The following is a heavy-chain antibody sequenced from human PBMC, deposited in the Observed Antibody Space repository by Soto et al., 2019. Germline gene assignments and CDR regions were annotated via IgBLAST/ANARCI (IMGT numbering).Heavy chain of an antibody. CDR3: ATAGGGYHYAY. D-gene: IGHD3-22*01. CDR2: TRNKANSYTT. J-gene: IGHJ4*02. Sequence: GSLRLSCAASGFTFSDHYMDWVRQAPGKGLEWVGRTRNKANSYTTEYAASVTGRFTISRDDSKNSLYLEMNSLKAEDTAVYYCATAGGGYHYAYWGQGTQVTVSS. CDR1: GFTFSDHY. V-gene: IGHV3-72*01.